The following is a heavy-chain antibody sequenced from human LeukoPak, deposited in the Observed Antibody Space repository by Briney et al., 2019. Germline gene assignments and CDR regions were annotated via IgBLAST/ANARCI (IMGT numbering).Heavy chain of an antibody. CDR2: ISRSSSTI. CDR3: ASANNYYDSSGPDYYYYYMDV. CDR1: GFTFSNAW. Sequence: GGSLRLSCAASGFTFSNAWMSWVRQAPGKGLEWVSYISRSSSTIYYADSVKGRFTISRDNAKNSLYLQMNSLRAEDTAVYYCASANNYYDSSGPDYYYYYMDVWGKGTTVTVSS. V-gene: IGHV3-48*01. D-gene: IGHD3-22*01. J-gene: IGHJ6*03.